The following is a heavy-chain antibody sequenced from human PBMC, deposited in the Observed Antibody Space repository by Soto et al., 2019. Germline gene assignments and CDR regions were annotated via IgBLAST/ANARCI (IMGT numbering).Heavy chain of an antibody. CDR3: PRLKRTIAARPFSDY. CDR2: IYYSGST. V-gene: IGHV4-39*01. Sequence: SETLFLTCTLSALSLSSSSYYWGWLRPPLGKGLEWIGSIYYSGSTYYNPSLKRRVTISVDTSKNQFSLKLSSVTAADTAVYYCPRLKRTIAARPFSDYWGQGTLVTVSS. CDR1: ALSLSSSSYY. D-gene: IGHD6-6*01. J-gene: IGHJ4*02.